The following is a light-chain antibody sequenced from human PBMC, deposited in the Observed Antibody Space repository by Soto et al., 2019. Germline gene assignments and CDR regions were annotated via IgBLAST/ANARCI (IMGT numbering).Light chain of an antibody. Sequence: QTVVTQEPSLTVSPGGTVTLTCATSTGAVTSGYDPNWFQQKPGRAPRALIYSTNNKYSWTPARFSGSLLGGKAALTLSGVQPEDEADYYCLLYYGGQLGVFGGGTKVTVL. CDR3: LLYYGGQLGV. V-gene: IGLV7-43*01. J-gene: IGLJ2*01. CDR1: TGAVTSGYD. CDR2: STN.